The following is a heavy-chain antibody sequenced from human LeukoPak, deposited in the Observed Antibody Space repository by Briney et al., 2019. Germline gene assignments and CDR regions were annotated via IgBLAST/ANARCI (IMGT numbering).Heavy chain of an antibody. Sequence: GGSLRLSCAASGFTFSSYAMHWVRQAPGKGLEWVAVIWYDGSNKYYADSVKGRFTISRENSKNTLYLQMNSLRAEDTAVYYCARDRLYRSSCHDYWGQGTLVTVSS. D-gene: IGHD6-13*01. CDR2: IWYDGSNK. CDR1: GFTFSSYA. J-gene: IGHJ4*02. CDR3: ARDRLYRSSCHDY. V-gene: IGHV3-33*08.